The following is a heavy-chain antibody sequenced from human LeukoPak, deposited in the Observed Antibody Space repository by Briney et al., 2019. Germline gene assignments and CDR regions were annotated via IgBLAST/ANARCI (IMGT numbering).Heavy chain of an antibody. Sequence: EASVKVSCKTSGYTFTGYYMHWVRQAPGQGLEWMGWIDPNSGGTHYAQKFQGRVTVTRDTSTSTVYMELSSLRSEDTAVYYCARGPRITMVRGGQWYYYMDVWGKGTTVTISS. CDR3: ARGPRITMVRGGQWYYYMDV. V-gene: IGHV1-2*02. CDR2: IDPNSGGT. J-gene: IGHJ6*03. CDR1: GYTFTGYY. D-gene: IGHD3-10*01.